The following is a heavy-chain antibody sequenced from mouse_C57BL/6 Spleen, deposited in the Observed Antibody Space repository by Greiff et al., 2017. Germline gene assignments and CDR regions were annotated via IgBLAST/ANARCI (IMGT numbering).Heavy chain of an antibody. Sequence: VNVVESGAELAKPGASVKLSCKASGYTFTSYWMHWVKQRPGQGLEWIGYINPSSGYTKSNQKFKDKATLTADKSSSTAYMQRSSLTYEDSAVYYCARGVRGSSYDYAMDYWGQGTSVTVSS. D-gene: IGHD1-1*01. V-gene: IGHV1-7*01. CDR2: INPSSGYT. J-gene: IGHJ4*01. CDR3: ARGVRGSSYDYAMDY. CDR1: GYTFTSYW.